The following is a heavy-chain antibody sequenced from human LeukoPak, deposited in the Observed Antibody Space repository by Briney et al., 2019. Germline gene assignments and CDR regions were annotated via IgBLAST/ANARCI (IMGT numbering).Heavy chain of an antibody. V-gene: IGHV3-23*01. Sequence: ETLSLTCAVYGGSFSGYYWSWIRQPPGKGLEWVSAISGSGGSTYYADSVKGRFTISRDNSKNTLYLQMNSLRAEDTAVYYCAKDNYDILTGYQNSYYYYMDVWGKGTTVTVSS. J-gene: IGHJ6*03. CDR3: AKDNYDILTGYQNSYYYYMDV. CDR2: ISGSGGST. D-gene: IGHD3-9*01. CDR1: GGSFSGYY.